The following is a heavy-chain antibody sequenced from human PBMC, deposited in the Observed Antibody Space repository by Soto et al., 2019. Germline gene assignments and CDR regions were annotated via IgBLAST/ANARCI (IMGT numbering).Heavy chain of an antibody. CDR2: IIPVLGTP. CDR3: ARERSRYDRSGYYRPDD. Sequence: QVQLVQSGAEVKKPGSSVKVSCKTSGDTFSSYAISWVRQAPGQGLEWMGGIIPVLGTPSYAQKFQGKVTITADKSTSTAYMEVSSLRPEDTAVYYCARERSRYDRSGYYRPDDWGQGTLVTVSS. J-gene: IGHJ4*02. CDR1: GDTFSSYA. D-gene: IGHD3-22*01. V-gene: IGHV1-69*06.